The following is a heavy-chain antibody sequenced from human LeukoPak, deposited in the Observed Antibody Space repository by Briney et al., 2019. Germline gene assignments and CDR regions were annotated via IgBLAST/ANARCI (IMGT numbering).Heavy chain of an antibody. Sequence: ASVKVSCKASGYTLPSYGINWMRQAPGQGLEWMGWISTQSGNTNYAQKVQGRLTLTTDRSTNTAYMELRSLRSDDTAVYYCARGAYGDKWGQGTMVTVSS. CDR1: GYTLPSYG. D-gene: IGHD4-17*01. CDR2: ISTQSGNT. V-gene: IGHV1-18*01. CDR3: ARGAYGDK. J-gene: IGHJ4*02.